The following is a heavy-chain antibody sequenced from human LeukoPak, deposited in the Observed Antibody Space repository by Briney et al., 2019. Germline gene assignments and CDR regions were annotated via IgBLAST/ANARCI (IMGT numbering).Heavy chain of an antibody. CDR1: GFTFSSYA. J-gene: IGHJ1*01. Sequence: GGSLRLSCAASGFTFSSYAMSWVRQAPGKGLEWVPAISGSGGSTYYADSVKGRFIISRDNSKNTLYLQMNSLRAEDTAIYYCAKELGYCSAGRCEYFQHWGQGTLVTVSS. V-gene: IGHV3-23*01. D-gene: IGHD2-15*01. CDR3: AKELGYCSAGRCEYFQH. CDR2: ISGSGGST.